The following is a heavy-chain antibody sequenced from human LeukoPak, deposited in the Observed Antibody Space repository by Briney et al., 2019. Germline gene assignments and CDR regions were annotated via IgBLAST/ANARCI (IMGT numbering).Heavy chain of an antibody. CDR1: GGTFSSYA. CDR3: ARERSSGSYYFDY. D-gene: IGHD1-26*01. Sequence: SVKVSCKASGGTFSSYAISWVRQAPGQGLEWMGRIIPILGIANYAQKFQGRVTITADKSTSTAYTELSSLRSEDTAVYYCARERSSGSYYFDYWGQGTLVTVSS. CDR2: IIPILGIA. V-gene: IGHV1-69*04. J-gene: IGHJ4*02.